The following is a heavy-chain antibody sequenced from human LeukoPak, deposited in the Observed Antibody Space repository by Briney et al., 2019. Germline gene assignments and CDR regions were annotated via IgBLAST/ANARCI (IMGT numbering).Heavy chain of an antibody. V-gene: IGHV1-3*01. J-gene: IGHJ4*02. CDR2: VNVDNKNT. Sequence: ASVKVSCKASGYIFTDYALHWVRQAPGQRPEWLGWVNVDNKNTEYSQKFQGRVTLSGDTSATTAYMELSSLRSEDTAVYYCARADDYVWGSLSYFDYWGQGTLVTVSS. CDR3: ARADDYVWGSLSYFDY. D-gene: IGHD3-16*01. CDR1: GYIFTDYA.